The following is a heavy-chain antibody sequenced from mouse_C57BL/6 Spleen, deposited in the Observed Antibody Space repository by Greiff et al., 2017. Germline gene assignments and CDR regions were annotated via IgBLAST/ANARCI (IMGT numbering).Heavy chain of an antibody. CDR3: ASYCGSSGGYFDV. Sequence: QVQLKQPGAELVMPGASVKLSCKASGYTFTSYWMHWVKQRPGQGLEWIGEIDPSDSYTNYNQKFKGKSTLTVDKSSSTAYMRLSSLTSEDSAVYYCASYCGSSGGYFDVWGTGTTVTVSS. CDR1: GYTFTSYW. CDR2: IDPSDSYT. J-gene: IGHJ1*03. V-gene: IGHV1-69*01. D-gene: IGHD1-1*01.